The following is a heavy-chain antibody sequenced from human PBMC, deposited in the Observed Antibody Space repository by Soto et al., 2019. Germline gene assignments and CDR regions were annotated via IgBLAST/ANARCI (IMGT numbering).Heavy chain of an antibody. CDR2: IYHSCST. D-gene: IGHD2-15*01. CDR3: ARVNDGGSFDY. V-gene: IGHV4-30-2*01. J-gene: IGHJ4*02. Sequence: KTSETLSLTCAVSGGSISSGGYSWSWIRQPPGKGLEWIGYIYHSCSTYYNPSLKSRVTISVDRSKNQFSLKLSSVTAADTAVYYCARVNDGGSFDYWGQGTPVTVSS. CDR1: GGSISSGGYS.